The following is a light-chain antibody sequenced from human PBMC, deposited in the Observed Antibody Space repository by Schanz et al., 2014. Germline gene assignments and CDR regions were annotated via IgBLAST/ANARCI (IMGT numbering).Light chain of an antibody. CDR3: CSYAGKYTWV. CDR2: EVT. J-gene: IGLJ3*02. CDR1: SSDVGGYDH. Sequence: QSALTQPPSASGSPGQSVTISCTGTSSDVGGYDHVSWYQQHPGKAPKLMISEVTRRPSGVPDRFSGSKSGNTASLTVSGLQADDEADYYCCSYAGKYTWVFGGGTKLTVL. V-gene: IGLV2-8*01.